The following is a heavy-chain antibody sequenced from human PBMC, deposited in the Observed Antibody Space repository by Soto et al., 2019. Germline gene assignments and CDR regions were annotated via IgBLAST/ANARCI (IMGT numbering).Heavy chain of an antibody. V-gene: IGHV3-48*02. CDR3: ARDFGHGYYLDY. CDR1: GFSFSNYN. D-gene: IGHD3-3*01. J-gene: IGHJ4*02. CDR2: ITDSSDTV. Sequence: LRLSCVASGFSFSNYNMNWVRQAPGKGLEWVSYITDSSDTVHYADSVRGRFTISGDNAESSLYLQMNSLRDEDTAVYFCARDFGHGYYLDYWGRGTLVTVSS.